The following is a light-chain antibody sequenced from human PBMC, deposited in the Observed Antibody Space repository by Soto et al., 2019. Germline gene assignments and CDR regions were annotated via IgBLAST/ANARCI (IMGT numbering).Light chain of an antibody. CDR2: DNN. CDR1: YSNIGNNY. Sequence: QSVLTQPPSVSAAPGQKGTISCSGSYSNIGNNYVSWYQQLPGTAPKLLIYDNNKRPSGIPDRFAGSKSCASGTLAITGLQTGDEADYYCATWDSSLSGEVFGGGTKLTVL. CDR3: ATWDSSLSGEV. V-gene: IGLV1-51*01. J-gene: IGLJ2*01.